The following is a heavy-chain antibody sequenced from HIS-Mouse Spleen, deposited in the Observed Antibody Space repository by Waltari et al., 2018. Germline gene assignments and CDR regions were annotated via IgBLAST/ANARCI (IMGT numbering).Heavy chain of an antibody. CDR1: GYTFTGYY. D-gene: IGHD5-18*01. V-gene: IGHV1-2*02. J-gene: IGHJ4*02. Sequence: QVQLVQSGAEVKKPGASVKVSCKASGYTFTGYYMHWVRQAPGQGLEWIVWIKPKRGGTNYAKKFEGRVTLTRDTSISTAYMDLSRRRSVDTAVYYCAIEMPNSYGEQVHWGQGTLVTVSS. CDR2: IKPKRGGT. CDR3: AIEMPNSYGEQVH.